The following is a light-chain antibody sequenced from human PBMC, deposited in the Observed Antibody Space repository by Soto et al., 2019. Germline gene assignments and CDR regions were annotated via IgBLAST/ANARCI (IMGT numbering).Light chain of an antibody. Sequence: QSVLTQPPSVSGAPAQRVTISCTGTSSNIGAPYDVHWYQHLPGTAPKLLIFGNNNRPSGVPDRFSGSKSGTSASLAITGLQAEDEADYYCQSYDSSLSGSVFGGGTKLTVL. J-gene: IGLJ3*02. CDR3: QSYDSSLSGSV. V-gene: IGLV1-40*01. CDR2: GNN. CDR1: SSNIGAPYD.